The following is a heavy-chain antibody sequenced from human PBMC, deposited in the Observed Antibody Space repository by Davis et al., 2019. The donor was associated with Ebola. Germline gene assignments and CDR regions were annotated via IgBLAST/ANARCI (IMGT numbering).Heavy chain of an antibody. Sequence: GESLKISCMVSGDSFSRNWITWVRQMPGKGLEWMGRIDPSDSYPNYSPSFQGHVTISTDKSINAVYLQWSSLKASDTAMYYCASLRRTITGMDDAFDIWGQGTMVTVSS. V-gene: IGHV5-10-1*01. D-gene: IGHD2-8*02. CDR1: GDSFSRNW. J-gene: IGHJ3*02. CDR2: IDPSDSYP. CDR3: ASLRRTITGMDDAFDI.